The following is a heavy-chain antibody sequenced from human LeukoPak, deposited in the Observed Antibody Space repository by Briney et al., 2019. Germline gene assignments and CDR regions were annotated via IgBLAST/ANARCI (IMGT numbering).Heavy chain of an antibody. CDR3: AKDRAGYSSSWWNY. Sequence: GGSLRLSCAASGFTFSDYYMSWIRQAPGKGLEWVSYISSSGSTIYYADSVKGRFTISRDNAKNSLYLQMNSLRAEDTAVYYCAKDRAGYSSSWWNYWGQGTLVTVSS. J-gene: IGHJ4*02. D-gene: IGHD6-13*01. CDR2: ISSSGSTI. CDR1: GFTFSDYY. V-gene: IGHV3-11*04.